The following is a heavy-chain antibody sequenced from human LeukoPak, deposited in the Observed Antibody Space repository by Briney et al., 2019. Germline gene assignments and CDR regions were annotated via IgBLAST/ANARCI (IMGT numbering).Heavy chain of an antibody. CDR2: IAHHGNNK. D-gene: IGHD2-8*02. J-gene: IGHJ4*02. Sequence: PGGSLRLSCGASGFTFSSSAMHWVRQGPGKGLEWVAYIAHHGNNKYYADSVKGRFTISRDNSKGSLYLQMNSLRADDTALYYCAKDGSWSCTDWGQGTLVRVSS. CDR1: GFTFSSSA. CDR3: AKDGSWSCTD. V-gene: IGHV3-30*02.